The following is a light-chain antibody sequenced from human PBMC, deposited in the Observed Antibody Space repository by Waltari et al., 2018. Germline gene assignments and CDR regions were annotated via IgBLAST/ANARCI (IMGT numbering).Light chain of an antibody. V-gene: IGLV2-8*01. Sequence: QSALTQPPSASGSPGQSITISCTGISTDVEGYDPVSWYQQHPAKAPKLLIYEVTKRPSGVPDLFSGSKSDNTASLAVSGLQAEDEADYYCSSYAGGSSLMFGGGTKLTVL. J-gene: IGLJ3*02. CDR2: EVT. CDR3: SSYAGGSSLM. CDR1: STDVEGYDP.